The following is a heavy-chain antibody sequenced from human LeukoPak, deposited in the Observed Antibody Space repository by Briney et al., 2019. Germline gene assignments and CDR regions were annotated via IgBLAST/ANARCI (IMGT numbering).Heavy chain of an antibody. CDR1: GGSMSSSSYY. Sequence: PSETLSLTCTVSGGSMSSSSYYWGWIRQPPGEGLEWIGSIYNSGSTYYNPSLKSRVTISVDTSKNQFSLKLSSVTSADTAVYFCTRREYYDSSGYRWGQGTLVTVSS. CDR2: IYNSGST. J-gene: IGHJ4*02. D-gene: IGHD3-22*01. V-gene: IGHV4-39*01. CDR3: TRREYYDSSGYR.